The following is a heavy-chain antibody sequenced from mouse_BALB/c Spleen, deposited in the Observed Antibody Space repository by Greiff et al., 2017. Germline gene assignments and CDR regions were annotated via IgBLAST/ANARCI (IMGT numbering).Heavy chain of an antibody. CDR1: GFNIKDTY. CDR2: IDPANGNT. Sequence: DVQLQQSGAELVKPGASVKLSCTASGFNIKDTYMHWVKQRPEQGLEWIGRIDPANGNTKYDPKFQGKATITADTSSNTAYLQLSSLTSEDTAVYYCARSSLYGNFDYWGQGTTLTVSS. CDR3: ARSSLYGNFDY. V-gene: IGHV14-3*02. D-gene: IGHD2-1*01. J-gene: IGHJ2*01.